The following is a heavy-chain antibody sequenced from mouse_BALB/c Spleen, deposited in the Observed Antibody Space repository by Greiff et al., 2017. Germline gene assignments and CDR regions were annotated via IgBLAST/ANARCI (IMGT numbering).Heavy chain of an antibody. J-gene: IGHJ1*01. CDR1: GFSLSRYS. CDR2: IWGGGST. D-gene: IGHD2-14*01. Sequence: VQRVESGPGLVAPSQSLSITCTVSGFSLSRYSVHWVRQPPGKGLEWLGMIWGGGSTDYNSALKSRLSISKDNSKSQVFLKMNSLQTDDTAMYYCARNIYRYDHWYFDVWGAGTTVTVSS. CDR3: ARNIYRYDHWYFDV. V-gene: IGHV2-6-4*01.